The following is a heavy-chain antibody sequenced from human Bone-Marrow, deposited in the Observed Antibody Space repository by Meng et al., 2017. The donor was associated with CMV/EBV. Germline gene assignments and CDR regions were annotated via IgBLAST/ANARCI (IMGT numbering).Heavy chain of an antibody. CDR2: IYYSGST. CDR1: GGSFSGYY. V-gene: IGHV4-59*01. Sequence: GSLRLSCAVYGGSFSGYYWSWIRQPPGKGLEWIGYIYYSGSTNYNPSLKSRVTISVDTSKNQFSLKLSSVTAADTAVYYCAREKRQWLADDAFDIWGPGTMVTVSS. D-gene: IGHD6-19*01. J-gene: IGHJ3*02. CDR3: AREKRQWLADDAFDI.